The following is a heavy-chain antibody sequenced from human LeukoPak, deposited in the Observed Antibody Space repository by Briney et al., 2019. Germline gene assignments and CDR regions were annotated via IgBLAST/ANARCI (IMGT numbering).Heavy chain of an antibody. Sequence: ASVKVSCKASGYTFTSYGISWVRQAPGQGLEWMGWISAYNGNTNYAQKLQGRVTMTTDTSTSTAYMELRSLRSDDTAVYYCARGERGGGIVVVPAAHDYWGQGTLVTVSS. CDR1: GYTFTSYG. J-gene: IGHJ4*02. CDR3: ARGERGGGIVVVPAAHDY. CDR2: ISAYNGNT. V-gene: IGHV1-18*01. D-gene: IGHD2-2*01.